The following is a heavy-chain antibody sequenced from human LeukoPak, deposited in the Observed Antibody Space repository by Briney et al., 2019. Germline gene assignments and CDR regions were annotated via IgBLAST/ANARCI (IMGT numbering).Heavy chain of an antibody. D-gene: IGHD6-13*01. V-gene: IGHV1-2*02. CDR2: INPNSGGT. Sequence: GASVKVSCKASGYTFTGYYMHWVRQAPGQGLEWMGWINPNSGGTNYAQKFQGRDTMTRDTSISTAYMELSRLRSDDTAVYYCARRGIIAAAEIYYYYGMDVWGQGTTVTVSS. CDR1: GYTFTGYY. CDR3: ARRGIIAAAEIYYYYGMDV. J-gene: IGHJ6*02.